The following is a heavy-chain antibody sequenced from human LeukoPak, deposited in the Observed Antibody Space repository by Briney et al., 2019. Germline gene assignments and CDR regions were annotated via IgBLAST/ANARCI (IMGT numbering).Heavy chain of an antibody. V-gene: IGHV3-53*01. J-gene: IGHJ6*02. CDR3: ARDQDSSSWYGTGGMDV. D-gene: IGHD6-13*01. CDR2: IYSGGST. Sequence: PGGSLRLSCAASGFTVSSNYMSWVRQAPGKGLEWVSVIYSGGSTYYADSVKGRFTISRDNSKNTLYLQMNSLRAEDTAVYYCARDQDSSSWYGTGGMDVWGQGTTVTVSS. CDR1: GFTVSSNY.